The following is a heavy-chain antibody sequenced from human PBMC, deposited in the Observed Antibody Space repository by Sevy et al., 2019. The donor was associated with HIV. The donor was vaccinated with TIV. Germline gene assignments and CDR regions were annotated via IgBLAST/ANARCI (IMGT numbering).Heavy chain of an antibody. V-gene: IGHV3-23*01. CDR1: GFTFSSYA. D-gene: IGHD5-12*01. Sequence: GGSLRLSCAASGFTFSSYAMSWVRQAPGKGLEWVSTISNSGGRTYYADSVKGRFTIARGNSKNTLFLQLSSLRAEDTAIDDCATDVGGLGLAKDPLGIWGQGTMVTVSS. J-gene: IGHJ3*02. CDR3: ATDVGGLGLAKDPLGI. CDR2: ISNSGGRT.